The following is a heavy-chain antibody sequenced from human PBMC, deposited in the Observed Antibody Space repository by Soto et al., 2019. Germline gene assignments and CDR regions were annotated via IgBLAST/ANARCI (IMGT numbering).Heavy chain of an antibody. CDR1: GYTFTSYY. Sequence: ASVKVSCKASGYTFTSYYMHWVRQDPGQGLEWMGIINPSGGSTSYAQKFQGRVTMTRDTSTSTVYMELSSLRSEDTAVYYRARDGPRRYCSSTSCYVGAFDIWGQGTMVTVSS. J-gene: IGHJ3*02. V-gene: IGHV1-46*03. D-gene: IGHD2-2*01. CDR2: INPSGGST. CDR3: ARDGPRRYCSSTSCYVGAFDI.